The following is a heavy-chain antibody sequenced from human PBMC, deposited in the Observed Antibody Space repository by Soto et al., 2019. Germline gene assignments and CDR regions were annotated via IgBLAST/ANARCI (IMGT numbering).Heavy chain of an antibody. V-gene: IGHV4-59*08. CDR2: VYSSGST. CDR1: GGSISTYY. CDR3: ARRKTRPEAFDY. J-gene: IGHJ4*02. Sequence: SETLSLTCTVSGGSISTYYWTWIRQSPGQGLEWIGYVYSSGSTKYNPSLRSRVTISLDTSKSQFSLKLNSVTAADTAIYFCARRKTRPEAFDYWGQGTLVTVSS.